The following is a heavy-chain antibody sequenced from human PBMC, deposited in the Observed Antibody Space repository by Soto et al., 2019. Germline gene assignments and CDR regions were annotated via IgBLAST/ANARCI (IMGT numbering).Heavy chain of an antibody. D-gene: IGHD6-6*01. CDR3: ARMSTEQLA. CDR2: ISSSSSYI. CDR1: GFTVSSYS. V-gene: IGHV3-21*01. Sequence: PRGSLRLSCAASGFTVSSYSMNWVRQAPGKGLEWVSSISSSSSYIYYADSVKGRFTISRDNAKNSLYLQMNSLRAEDTAVYYCARMSTEQLAWGQGTLVTVSS. J-gene: IGHJ4*02.